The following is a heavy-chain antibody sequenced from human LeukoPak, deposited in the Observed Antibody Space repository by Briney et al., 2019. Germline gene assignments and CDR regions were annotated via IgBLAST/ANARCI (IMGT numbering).Heavy chain of an antibody. V-gene: IGHV4-4*07. J-gene: IGHJ4*02. CDR2: VYTSVST. CDR1: GGSISSYY. Sequence: SETLSLTGTASGGSISSYYRSWIRQPAGKGLEWIGRVYTSVSTNYNPSLKSRVTMSVDTSKNQFSLKLSSVTAADTAVYYCAREPRDWGQGTLVTVSS. CDR3: AREPRD.